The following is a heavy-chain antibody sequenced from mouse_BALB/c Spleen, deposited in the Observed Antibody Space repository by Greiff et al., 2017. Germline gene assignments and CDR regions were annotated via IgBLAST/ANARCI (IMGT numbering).Heavy chain of an antibody. CDR1: GYTFTSYW. V-gene: IGHV1S22*01. D-gene: IGHD2-14*01. CDR3: TRGGAYYRYDDYAMDD. CDR2: IYPGSGST. Sequence: LQQPGSELVRPGASVKLSCKASGYTFTSYWMHWVKQRHGQGLEWIGNIYPGSGSTNYDEKFKSKGTLTVDTSSSTAYMHLSSLTSEDSAVYYCTRGGAYYRYDDYAMDDWGQGTSVTVSS. J-gene: IGHJ4*01.